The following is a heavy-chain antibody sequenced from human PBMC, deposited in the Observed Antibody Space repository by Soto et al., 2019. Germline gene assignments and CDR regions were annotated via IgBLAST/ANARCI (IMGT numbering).Heavy chain of an antibody. CDR2: ISYDGSNK. D-gene: IGHD5-18*01. V-gene: IGHV3-30*18. Sequence: GGSLRLSCAASGFTFSSYGMHWVRQAPGKGLEWVAVISYDGSNKYYADSVKGRFTISRDNSKNTLYLQMNSLRAEDTAVYYCAKDLFWVDTAMVTRIDYWGQGTLVTVSS. CDR3: AKDLFWVDTAMVTRIDY. CDR1: GFTFSSYG. J-gene: IGHJ4*02.